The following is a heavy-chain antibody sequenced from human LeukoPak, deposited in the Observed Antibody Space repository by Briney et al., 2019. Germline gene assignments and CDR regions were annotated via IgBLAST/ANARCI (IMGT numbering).Heavy chain of an antibody. V-gene: IGHV4-39*01. CDR2: IFYTGRT. CDR1: GGSTSSRSYY. D-gene: IGHD1-26*01. Sequence: SETLSLTCTVSGGSTSSRSYYWGWIRQPPGKGLEWIGSIFYTGRTFYNPSLKSRVTMSVDTSKNQFSLNLSSVTAADTAVYYCARAPASGAYSQDVWFDPWGQGTLVTVSS. CDR3: ARAPASGAYSQDVWFDP. J-gene: IGHJ5*02.